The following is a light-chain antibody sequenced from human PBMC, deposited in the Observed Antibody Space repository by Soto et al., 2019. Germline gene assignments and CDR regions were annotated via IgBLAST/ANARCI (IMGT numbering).Light chain of an antibody. CDR2: VNT. CDR3: HSYDSSLSGYVV. CDR1: SSNIGAGYD. V-gene: IGLV1-40*01. Sequence: QSVLTQPPSVSGAPGQRVTISCTGSSSNIGAGYDVHWYQQLPGAAPKLLIYVNTNRPSGVPDRFSGSKAGTSASLAITGLQAEDEADSYCHSYDSSLSGYVVFGGGTKLTVL. J-gene: IGLJ2*01.